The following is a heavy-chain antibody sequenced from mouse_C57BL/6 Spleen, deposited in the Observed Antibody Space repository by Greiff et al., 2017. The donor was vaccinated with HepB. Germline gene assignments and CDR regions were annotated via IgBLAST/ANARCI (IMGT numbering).Heavy chain of an antibody. CDR3: APAYYSNGGFAY. CDR1: GYSITSGYY. Sequence: ESGPGLVKPSQSLSLTCSVTGYSITSGYYWNWIRQFPGNKLEWMGYISYDGSNNYNPSLKNRISITRDTSKNQFFLKLNSVTTEDTATYYCAPAYYSNGGFAYWGQGTLVTVSA. CDR2: ISYDGSN. D-gene: IGHD2-5*01. J-gene: IGHJ3*01. V-gene: IGHV3-6*01.